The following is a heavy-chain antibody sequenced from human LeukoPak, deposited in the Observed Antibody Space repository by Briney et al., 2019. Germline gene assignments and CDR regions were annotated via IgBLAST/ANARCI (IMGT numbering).Heavy chain of an antibody. D-gene: IGHD3-22*01. V-gene: IGHV1-46*02. CDR1: GYTFNSHY. J-gene: IGHJ6*03. CDR3: ARAPNYYDSNGYYSYYMDA. CDR2: VNPSGGST. Sequence: ASVTVSFKAAGYTFNSHYIHWVRQAPGQGLEWMGIVNPSGGSTRFSQKFQGRVSMATDVSTGTVYMELSSLRSEDTALYYCARAPNYYDSNGYYSYYMDAWGKGTTVTVS.